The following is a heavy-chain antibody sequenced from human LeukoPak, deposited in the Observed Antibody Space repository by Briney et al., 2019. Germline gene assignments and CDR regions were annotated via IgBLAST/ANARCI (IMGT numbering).Heavy chain of an antibody. CDR1: GYTFTSYY. J-gene: IGHJ4*02. CDR3: ATPRPNYYYGSGSVFDY. D-gene: IGHD3-10*01. Sequence: ASVKVSCKASGYTFTSYYMHWVRQAPGQGLEWMGLINPTGGSTGYAQKFQGRVTMTEDTSTDTAYMELSSLRSEDTAVYYCATPRPNYYYGSGSVFDYWGQGTLVTVSS. CDR2: INPTGGST. V-gene: IGHV1-46*01.